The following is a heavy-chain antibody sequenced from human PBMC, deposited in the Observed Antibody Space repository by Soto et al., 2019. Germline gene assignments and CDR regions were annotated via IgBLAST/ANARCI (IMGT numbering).Heavy chain of an antibody. CDR2: IIPILGIA. V-gene: IGHV1-69*02. Sequence: ASVKVSCKASGGTFSSYTISWVRQAPGQGLEWMGRIIPILGIANYAQKFQGRVTITADKSTSTAYMELSSLRSEDTAVYYCARLVHYYYYYMDVWGKGTTVTVSS. J-gene: IGHJ6*03. CDR3: ARLVHYYYYYMDV. CDR1: GGTFSSYT.